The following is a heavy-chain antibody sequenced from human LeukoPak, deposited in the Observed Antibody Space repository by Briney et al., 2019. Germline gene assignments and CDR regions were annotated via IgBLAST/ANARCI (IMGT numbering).Heavy chain of an antibody. V-gene: IGHV4-39*07. CDR3: ARGRGGQQLVNYYYMDV. CDR2: IYYSGST. D-gene: IGHD6-13*01. Sequence: SETLSLTCIVSGGSISSSSYYWGWIRQPPGKGLEWIGSIYYSGSTYYNPSLKSRVTISVDTSKNQFSLKLSSVTAADTAVYYCARGRGGQQLVNYYYMDVWGKGTTVTVSS. CDR1: GGSISSSSYY. J-gene: IGHJ6*03.